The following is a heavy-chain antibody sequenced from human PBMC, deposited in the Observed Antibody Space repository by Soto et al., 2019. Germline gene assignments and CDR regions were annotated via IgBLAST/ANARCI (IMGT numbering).Heavy chain of an antibody. V-gene: IGHV4-31*03. J-gene: IGHJ4*02. D-gene: IGHD2-8*01. Sequence: QVQLQESGPGLVKPSQTLSVTCTVSGGSVSSDDYSWSWIRQHPGKSLEWIGYIRDSGSTYYNPSLEGRVTISVDTSKNQFSLRLRSVTAADTAVYYCARAMANYFDYWGQGTLVTASS. CDR1: GGSVSSDDYS. CDR3: ARAMANYFDY. CDR2: IRDSGST.